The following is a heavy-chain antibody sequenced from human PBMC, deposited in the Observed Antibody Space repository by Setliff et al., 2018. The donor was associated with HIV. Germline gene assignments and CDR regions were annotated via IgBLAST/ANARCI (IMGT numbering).Heavy chain of an antibody. CDR2: IYTSGST. CDR3: ARDFDSSGYYEYYFDY. Sequence: LSLPFPFSFFSLRRGSYYWSWIRQPAGKGLEWIGRIYTSGSTNYNPSLKSRVTMSVDTSKNQLALKLSSVTAADTAVYYCARDFDSSGYYEYYFDYWGQGTLVTVSS. CDR1: FFSLRRGSYY. V-gene: IGHV4-61*02. D-gene: IGHD3-22*01. J-gene: IGHJ4*02.